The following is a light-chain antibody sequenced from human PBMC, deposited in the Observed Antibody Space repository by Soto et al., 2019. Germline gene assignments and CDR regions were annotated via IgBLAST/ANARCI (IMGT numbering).Light chain of an antibody. J-gene: IGLJ1*01. CDR1: SSNIGAGYD. CDR3: QSYDSSLSGYV. CDR2: GNS. V-gene: IGLV1-40*01. Sequence: QSVLTQPPSVSGAPGQMVTISCTGGSSNIGAGYDVHWYQQLPGTAHKLLIYGNSNQPSGVPDRFSGSKSGTSASLAITGIQAEDEADYFCQSYDSSLSGYVFGTGTKVTVL.